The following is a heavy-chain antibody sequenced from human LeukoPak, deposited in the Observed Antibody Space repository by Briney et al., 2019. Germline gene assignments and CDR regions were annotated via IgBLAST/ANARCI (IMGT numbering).Heavy chain of an antibody. J-gene: IGHJ4*01. Sequence: SETLSLTCTVSGGSISNYYWSWIRQSPGKGLEWIGYIYYSGSTNYNPSLKSRVTISEDTSKNQFSLKLSSVTAADTAVYYCARDGYNSGYFDYWGQGTLVTVSS. CDR1: GGSISNYY. CDR2: IYYSGST. D-gene: IGHD5-24*01. CDR3: ARDGYNSGYFDY. V-gene: IGHV4-59*12.